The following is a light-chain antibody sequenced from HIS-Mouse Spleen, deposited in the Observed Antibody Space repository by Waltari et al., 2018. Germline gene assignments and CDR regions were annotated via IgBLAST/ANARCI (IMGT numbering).Light chain of an antibody. Sequence: SYVLTQPPSVSVAPGQTARITCGGNNIGSKSVHWYQQKPGQAPVLVVYDDSDRPSGLPARFSGSNSGNTATLTISRVEAGDEAYYYCQVWDSSSDHRGVFGGGTKLTVL. CDR2: DDS. CDR3: QVWDSSSDHRGV. J-gene: IGLJ2*01. V-gene: IGLV3-21*02. CDR1: NIGSKS.